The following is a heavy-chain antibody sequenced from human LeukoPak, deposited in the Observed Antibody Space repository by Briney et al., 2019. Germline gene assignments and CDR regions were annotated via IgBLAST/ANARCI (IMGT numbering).Heavy chain of an antibody. V-gene: IGHV4-34*01. CDR2: INHSGST. CDR3: ARGGRRYFDWLLGSGFDY. Sequence: SETLSLTCAVYGGSFSGYYWSWIRQPPGKGLEWIGEINHSGSTNYNPSLKSRVTISVDTSKNQFSLKLSSVTAADTAVHYCARGGRRYFDWLLGSGFDYWGQGTLVTVSS. CDR1: GGSFSGYY. D-gene: IGHD3-9*01. J-gene: IGHJ4*02.